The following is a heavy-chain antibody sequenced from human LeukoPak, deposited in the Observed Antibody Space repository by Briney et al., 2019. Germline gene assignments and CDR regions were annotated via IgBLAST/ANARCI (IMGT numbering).Heavy chain of an antibody. V-gene: IGHV3-7*01. J-gene: IGHJ6*03. D-gene: IGHD3-3*02. CDR2: IKQDGSEK. CDR1: GFTFSSFW. CDR3: ARHFWSGYFFYYYMDV. Sequence: GGSLRLSCAASGFTFSSFWMSWVRQAPGKGLGWVANIKQDGSEKYYVDSVKGRFTISRDNAKNSLYLQMNSLRAEDTAVYYCARHFWSGYFFYYYMDVWGKGTTVTVSS.